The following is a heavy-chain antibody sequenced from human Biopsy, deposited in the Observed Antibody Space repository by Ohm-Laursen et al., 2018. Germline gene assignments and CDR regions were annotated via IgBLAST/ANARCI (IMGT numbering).Heavy chain of an antibody. J-gene: IGHJ4*02. Sequence: SHTLSLTCTVSGGSIKSYYWIWIRQSPGKGLEWIGFIYYTRHTNYNPSLKSRATISVDTSKNQFSLKVISVTAADTAVYYCARLTGDPYYWGQGILVTVSS. CDR3: ARLTGDPYY. CDR1: GGSIKSYY. D-gene: IGHD7-27*01. V-gene: IGHV4-59*07. CDR2: IYYTRHT.